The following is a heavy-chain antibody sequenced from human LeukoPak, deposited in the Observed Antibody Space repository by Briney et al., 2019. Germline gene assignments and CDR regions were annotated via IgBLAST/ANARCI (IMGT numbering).Heavy chain of an antibody. CDR2: IYPSDSDT. D-gene: IGHD2-15*01. CDR1: GYNFTNYW. CDR3: ARGGYPYLSTWYSDY. Sequence: GESLKISCKGSGYNFTNYWIGWVRQMPGKGLEWMGIIYPSDSDTRYSPSFQGQVTISADKSISTAYLQWSSLKASDTAMYYCARGGYPYLSTWYSDYWGQGTLVTVSS. V-gene: IGHV5-51*01. J-gene: IGHJ4*02.